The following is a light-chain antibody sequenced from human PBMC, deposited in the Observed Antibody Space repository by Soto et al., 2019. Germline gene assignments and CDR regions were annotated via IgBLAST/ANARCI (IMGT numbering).Light chain of an antibody. CDR1: QSVNTY. CDR3: QQSYSTPRT. Sequence: DIQMTQSPSSLSASVGDRVTITCRASQSVNTYLNWYQQKPGTAPKLLIYTASTLQSGVPPRFSGSGSGTDFTLTISSLQPEDFATYYCQQSYSTPRTFGQGTKVDIK. J-gene: IGKJ1*01. V-gene: IGKV1-39*01. CDR2: TAS.